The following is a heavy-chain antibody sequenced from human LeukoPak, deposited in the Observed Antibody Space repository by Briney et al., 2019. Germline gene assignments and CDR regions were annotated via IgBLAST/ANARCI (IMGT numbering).Heavy chain of an antibody. V-gene: IGHV3-23*01. CDR2: ISESGSGT. CDR3: AKDIAQGYTFGSIEQDY. J-gene: IGHJ4*02. CDR1: GLTSSRYA. Sequence: PGGSLRLSCAVSGLTSSRYAMSWVRQAPGKGLEWVSAISESGSGTYYADSVKGRFTISRDNSKDTLSLQMNSLRAEDTAVYYCAKDIAQGYTFGSIEQDYWGQGTLVTVSS. D-gene: IGHD5-18*01.